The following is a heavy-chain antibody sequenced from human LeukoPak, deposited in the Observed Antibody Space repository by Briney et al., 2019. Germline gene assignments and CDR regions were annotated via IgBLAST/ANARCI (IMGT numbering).Heavy chain of an antibody. D-gene: IGHD1-26*01. J-gene: IGHJ4*02. CDR2: IYYSGST. CDR1: GGSISSYF. V-gene: IGHV4-59*01. Sequence: PSETLSLTCIVSGGSISSYFWSWIRQPPGKGLEWIGYIYYSGSTNYNPSLKSRVTISVDTSRNQFSLRLSSVNSADTAVYYCARHPSGSYSYYFDYWGQGTLVTVSS. CDR3: ARHPSGSYSYYFDY.